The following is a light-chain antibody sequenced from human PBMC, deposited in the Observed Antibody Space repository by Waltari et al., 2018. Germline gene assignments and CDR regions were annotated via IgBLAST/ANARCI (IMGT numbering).Light chain of an antibody. J-gene: IGLJ2*01. CDR2: DVS. Sequence: QSVLTQPASVSGSPGQSITIPCTGSSTDIGGHTYVSWYQQNSGKAPKLIIYDVSNRPSGISYRFSGSKSGNTASLTISGLQAEDEADYYCASYSGRNTVGVFGGGTRLAVL. CDR1: STDIGGHTY. CDR3: ASYSGRNTVGV. V-gene: IGLV2-14*01.